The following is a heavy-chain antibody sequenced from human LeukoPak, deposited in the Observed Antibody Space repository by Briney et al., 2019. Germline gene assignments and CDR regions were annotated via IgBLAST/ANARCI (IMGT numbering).Heavy chain of an antibody. V-gene: IGHV4-38-2*02. CDR3: ATLTGGDDAFDI. D-gene: IGHD4-23*01. CDR1: GYSISSVYY. J-gene: IGHJ3*02. Sequence: SETLSLTCTVSGYSISSVYYWGWIRQPPGKGLEWIANIFHSGSTYYNPSLKSRVTISIDTSKNQFSLKLSSVTAADTAVYYCATLTGGDDAFDIWGQGTMVTVSS. CDR2: IFHSGST.